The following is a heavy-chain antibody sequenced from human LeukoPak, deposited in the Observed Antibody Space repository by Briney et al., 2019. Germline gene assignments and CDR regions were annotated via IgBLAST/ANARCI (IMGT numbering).Heavy chain of an antibody. Sequence: SETLSLTCTVSGGSIRSSSYWWGWIRQSPGKGLEWIGSMYYTGSTNYSPSLKSRVTISVDTSKNQFSLKLSSVTAADTAVYYCAKSIRAFDIWGQGTMVTVSS. CDR1: GGSIRSSSYW. V-gene: IGHV4-39*07. CDR2: MYYTGST. J-gene: IGHJ3*02. CDR3: AKSIRAFDI. D-gene: IGHD2-21*01.